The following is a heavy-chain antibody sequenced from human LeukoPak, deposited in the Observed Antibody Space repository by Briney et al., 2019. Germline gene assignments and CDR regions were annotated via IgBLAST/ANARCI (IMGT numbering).Heavy chain of an antibody. CDR2: INHSGST. CDR3: ARGTYYYGSGSYRFWFDP. CDR1: GGSFSGYY. Sequence: SETLSLTCAVYGGSFSGYYWSWIRQPPGKGLEWIGEINHSGSTNYNPSLKSRVTISVDTSKNQFSLKLSSVTAADTAVYYCARGTYYYGSGSYRFWFDPWGQGTLVTVSS. D-gene: IGHD3-10*01. J-gene: IGHJ5*02. V-gene: IGHV4-34*01.